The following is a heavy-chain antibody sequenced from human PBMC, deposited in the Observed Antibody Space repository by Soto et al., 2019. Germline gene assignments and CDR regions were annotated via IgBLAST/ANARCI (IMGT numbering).Heavy chain of an antibody. CDR3: AHSFGREGRVLVGGYCPFEY. CDR1: RYSHSTRGVG. D-gene: IGHD2-21*01. V-gene: IGHV2-5*01. CDR2: IDWNDDK. J-gene: IGHJ4*02. Sequence: PPLVNPCETLTPPYPCSRYSHSTRGVGMGWIRQPPGKALEWLALIDWNDDKRYSPSLKSRLTITKDTSKNQVVLTMTILDPVDTASYYCAHSFGREGRVLVGGYCPFEYWGRLTLFTFS.